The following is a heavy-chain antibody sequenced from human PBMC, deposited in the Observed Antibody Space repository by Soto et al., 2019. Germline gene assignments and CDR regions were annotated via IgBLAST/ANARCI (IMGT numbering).Heavy chain of an antibody. D-gene: IGHD3-3*02. V-gene: IGHV1-18*04. Sequence: QVQLVQSGVEVKKPGASVKVSCKASGYTFPNYGINWVRQAPGQGLEWMGWISAYNGKTDYAQKLQGRVTMTTDTSTSTAYMEVTNLRSDDTAVYYCARVVIPHFGSDGYLEYFHHWGPGTLVIASS. J-gene: IGHJ1*01. CDR1: GYTFPNYG. CDR2: ISAYNGKT. CDR3: ARVVIPHFGSDGYLEYFHH.